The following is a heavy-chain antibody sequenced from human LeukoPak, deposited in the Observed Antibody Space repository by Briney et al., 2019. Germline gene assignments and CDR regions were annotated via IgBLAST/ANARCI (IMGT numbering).Heavy chain of an antibody. CDR3: ARGGVEYSSSSEADY. V-gene: IGHV1-2*06. J-gene: IGHJ4*02. CDR1: GYTFTGYY. Sequence: ASVKVSCKASGYTFTGYYMHWVRQAPGQGLEWMGRINPNSGGTNYAQKFQGRVTVTRDTSISTAYMELSRLRSDDTAVYYCARGGVEYSSSSEADYWGQGTLVTVSS. D-gene: IGHD6-6*01. CDR2: INPNSGGT.